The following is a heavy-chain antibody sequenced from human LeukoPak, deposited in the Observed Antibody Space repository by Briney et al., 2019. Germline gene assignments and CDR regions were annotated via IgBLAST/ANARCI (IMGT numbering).Heavy chain of an antibody. CDR2: IYSGGST. V-gene: IGHV3-66*01. J-gene: IGHJ4*02. Sequence: GGSLRLSCAASGFTVSSNYMNWVRQAPRKGLEWVSVIYSGGSTYYADSVKGRFTISRDNSKNTVYVQMNSLRAEDTAVYHCARLWFGEPYWGQGTLVTVSS. D-gene: IGHD3-10*01. CDR3: ARLWFGEPY. CDR1: GFTVSSNY.